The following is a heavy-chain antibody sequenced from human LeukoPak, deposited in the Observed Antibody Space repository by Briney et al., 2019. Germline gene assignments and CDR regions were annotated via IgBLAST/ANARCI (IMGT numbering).Heavy chain of an antibody. Sequence: SQTLSLTCAISGDSFSSNSAAWNWSRQSPSRGLEWLGRTYYRYKEYKDYAGTVKNRIPINPATSKNHSSLHLNSLTPEDTAVYYCARGWSIAAAGMRYYYYGMDVWGKGTTVTVSS. D-gene: IGHD6-13*01. CDR1: GDSFSSNSAA. CDR3: ARGWSIAAAGMRYYYYGMDV. CDR2: TYYRYKEYK. J-gene: IGHJ6*04. V-gene: IGHV6-1*01.